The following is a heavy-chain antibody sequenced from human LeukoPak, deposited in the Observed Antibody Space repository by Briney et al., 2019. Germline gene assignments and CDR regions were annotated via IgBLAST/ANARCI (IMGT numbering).Heavy chain of an antibody. V-gene: IGHV4-34*01. CDR3: AQTAGADYYGSWSVPHQH. J-gene: IGHJ1*01. Sequence: SETLSLTCAVYGGSFSGYYWSWIRQPPGKGLEWIGEINHSGSTNYNPSLKSRVTISVDTSKNQFSLKLSSVTAADTAVYYCAQTAGADYYGSWSVPHQHWGQGTLVTVSS. CDR1: GGSFSGYY. CDR2: INHSGST. D-gene: IGHD3-10*01.